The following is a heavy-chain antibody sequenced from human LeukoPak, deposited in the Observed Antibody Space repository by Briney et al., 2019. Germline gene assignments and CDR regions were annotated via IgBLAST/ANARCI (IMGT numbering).Heavy chain of an antibody. CDR2: ISYDGSNE. V-gene: IGHV3-30-3*01. Sequence: TGGSLRLSCAASGFTFSSYAFHWVRQAPGKGLEWVAFISYDGSNEYFADSVKGRFTISRDNSKNTLYLQINNLRAEDTAVYYCARSFSSGWTYYFDYWGQGILVTVSS. CDR3: ARSFSSGWTYYFDY. CDR1: GFTFSSYA. D-gene: IGHD6-19*01. J-gene: IGHJ4*01.